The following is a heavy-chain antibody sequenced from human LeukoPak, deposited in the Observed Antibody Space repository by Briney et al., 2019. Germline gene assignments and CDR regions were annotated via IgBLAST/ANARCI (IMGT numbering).Heavy chain of an antibody. V-gene: IGHV4-59*12. CDR3: ARDIVATNYYYYMDV. CDR2: IYYSGST. Sequence: SETLSLTCTVSGGSISSYHWNWIRQAPGKGPEWIGYIYYSGSTNYNPSLKSRVTISVDTSKNQFSLKLSSVTAADTAVYYCARDIVATNYYYYMDVWGKGTTVTVSS. D-gene: IGHD5-12*01. CDR1: GGSISSYH. J-gene: IGHJ6*03.